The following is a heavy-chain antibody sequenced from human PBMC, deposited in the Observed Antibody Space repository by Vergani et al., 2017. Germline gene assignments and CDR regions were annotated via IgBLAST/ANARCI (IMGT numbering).Heavy chain of an antibody. Sequence: QVQLVQSGAEVKKPGASVKVSCKVSGYTLTELSMHWVRQAPGKGLEWMGGFDPEDGETIYAQKFQGRVTMTEDTSTDTAYMELSSLRSEDTAVYYCATDGLITMVRGVIMPMAQSFDYWGQGTLVTVSS. CDR3: ATDGLITMVRGVIMPMAQSFDY. V-gene: IGHV1-24*01. D-gene: IGHD3-10*01. CDR2: FDPEDGET. CDR1: GYTLTELS. J-gene: IGHJ4*02.